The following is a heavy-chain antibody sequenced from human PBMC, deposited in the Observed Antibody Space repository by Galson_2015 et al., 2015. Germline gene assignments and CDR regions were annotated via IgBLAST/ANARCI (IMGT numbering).Heavy chain of an antibody. CDR1: GYTFTSYA. Sequence: VKVSCKASGYTFTSYAMNWVRQAPGQGLEWMGWINTNTGNPTYAQGFTGRFVFPLDTSVSTAYLQISSLKAEDTAVYYCARAGALHESNEEDYWGQGTLVTVSS. J-gene: IGHJ4*02. CDR3: ARAGALHESNEEDY. CDR2: INTNTGNP. V-gene: IGHV7-4-1*02. D-gene: IGHD3-10*01.